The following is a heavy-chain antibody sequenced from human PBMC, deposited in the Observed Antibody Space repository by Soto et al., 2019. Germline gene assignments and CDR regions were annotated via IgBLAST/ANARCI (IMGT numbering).Heavy chain of an antibody. CDR2: ISAYIGNT. J-gene: IGHJ6*02. CDR3: AREGPAPYYYYGMDV. V-gene: IGHV1-18*01. CDR1: GYSFTTYG. Sequence: ASVKVSCKTSGYSFTTYGISWVRQAPGQGLEWMGWISAYIGNTNYAQKLQDRVTMTTDTSTSTAYMELRSLRSDDTAVYYCAREGPAPYYYYGMDVWGQGSTVPVSS.